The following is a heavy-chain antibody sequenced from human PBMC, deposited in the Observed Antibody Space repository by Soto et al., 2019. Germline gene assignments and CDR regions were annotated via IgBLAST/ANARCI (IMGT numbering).Heavy chain of an antibody. V-gene: IGHV4-31*03. CDR1: GCSIGSGSYY. CDR2: IYDSGRT. J-gene: IGHJ4*02. CDR3: ARLTTIITGAFDD. D-gene: IGHD7-27*01. Sequence: SETLSLTCPFSGCSIGSGSYYWSWIRQYPGEGLVWIGHIYDSGRTYYNPSLESRVSISIDTSKNEFSLTLTSVTAADTAVYYCARLTTIITGAFDDWGLGTVVTVSS.